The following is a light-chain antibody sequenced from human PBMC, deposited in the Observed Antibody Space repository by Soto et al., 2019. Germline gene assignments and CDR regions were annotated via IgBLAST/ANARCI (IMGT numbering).Light chain of an antibody. Sequence: EMVWTQSPGTLSLSAGERATLSCRASQSVSSSYLAWYQQKPGQAPRLLIYGASSRATGIPDRFSGSGSGTDFTLTISRLEPEDFAVYYCQQYGSSPLFSFGPGTKVDIK. V-gene: IGKV3-20*01. CDR1: QSVSSSY. CDR3: QQYGSSPLFS. CDR2: GAS. J-gene: IGKJ3*01.